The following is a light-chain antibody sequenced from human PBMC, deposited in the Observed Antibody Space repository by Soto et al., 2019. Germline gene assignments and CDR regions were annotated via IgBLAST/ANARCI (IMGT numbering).Light chain of an antibody. Sequence: QSVLTQPPSASATPGQRVTISCSGGSSNIGINTINWFQQVPGTAPKLLIYSNDQRPSGVPDRFSGSKSGTSASLAISGLQSADEADYFCATWDDNLNAGVFGGGTKLTVL. J-gene: IGLJ3*02. CDR1: SSNIGINT. CDR2: SND. CDR3: ATWDDNLNAGV. V-gene: IGLV1-44*01.